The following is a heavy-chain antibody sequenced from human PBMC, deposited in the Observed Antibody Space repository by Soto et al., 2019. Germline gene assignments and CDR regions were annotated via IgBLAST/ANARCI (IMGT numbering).Heavy chain of an antibody. V-gene: IGHV5-51*01. CDR3: ARHVPYFSDYSGYYHV. D-gene: IGHD3-22*01. CDR2: IYPGDSDT. J-gene: IGHJ1*01. Sequence: GESLKISCKGSGYSFTSYWIGWVRQMPGKGLEWMGIIYPGDSDTRYSPSFEGQVTMSADRSISTAYLQWSSLKASDTAMYFCARHVPYFSDYSGYYHVGGQGTLVPVSS. CDR1: GYSFTSYW.